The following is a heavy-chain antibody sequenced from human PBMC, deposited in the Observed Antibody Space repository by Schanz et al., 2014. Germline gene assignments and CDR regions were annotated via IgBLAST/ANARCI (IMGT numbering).Heavy chain of an antibody. D-gene: IGHD3-3*01. CDR1: GFTFGDYA. CDR2: IKHDGSVK. J-gene: IGHJ4*02. Sequence: EVQLLESGGGLVQPGGSLRLSCAASGFTFGDYAMTWVRQAPGKGPEWVANIKHDGSVKDYVDSVEGRFTISRDNAKRSLFLQMNSLRVEDTAVYYCVRDSFFAFDYWGQGTLVTVSS. V-gene: IGHV3-7*01. CDR3: VRDSFFAFDY.